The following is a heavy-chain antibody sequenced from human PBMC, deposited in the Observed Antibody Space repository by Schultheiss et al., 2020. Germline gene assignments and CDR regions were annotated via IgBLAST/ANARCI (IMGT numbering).Heavy chain of an antibody. J-gene: IGHJ4*02. D-gene: IGHD3-10*01. Sequence: SETLSLTCAVYGGSFSGYYWSWIRQPPGKGLEWIGEINHSGSTNYNPSLKSRVTISVDTSKNRFSLKLSSVTAADTAVYYCARGYYGSGSWWGEGPLVTVSS. CDR2: INHSGST. CDR1: GGSFSGYY. CDR3: ARGYYGSGSW. V-gene: IGHV4-34*01.